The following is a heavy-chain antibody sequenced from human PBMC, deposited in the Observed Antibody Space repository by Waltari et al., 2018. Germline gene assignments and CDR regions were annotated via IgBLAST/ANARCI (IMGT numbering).Heavy chain of an antibody. J-gene: IGHJ4*02. CDR3: ARVHLCSGGSCYGRDDY. CDR1: GGSISSGDYY. CDR2: IYYSGST. D-gene: IGHD2-15*01. Sequence: QVQLQESGPGLVKPSQTLSLTCTVSGGSISSGDYYWSWIRQPPGKGLEWIGYIYYSGSTYYNPSLKSRVTISVDTSKNQFSLKLSSVTAADTAVYYCARVHLCSGGSCYGRDDYWGQGTLVTVSS. V-gene: IGHV4-30-4*08.